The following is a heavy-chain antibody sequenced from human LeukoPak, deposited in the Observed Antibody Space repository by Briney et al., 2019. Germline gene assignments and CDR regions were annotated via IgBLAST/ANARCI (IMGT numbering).Heavy chain of an antibody. J-gene: IGHJ4*02. CDR1: GGSISSYY. CDR2: IYYSGST. CDR3: AGGEPADY. D-gene: IGHD1-14*01. V-gene: IGHV4-59*01. Sequence: SETLSLTCTVSGGSISSYYWSWIRQPPGKGLEWIGYIYYSGSTNYNPSLKSRVTISVDTSKNQFSLKLSSVTAADMAVYYCAGGEPADYWGQGTLVTVSS.